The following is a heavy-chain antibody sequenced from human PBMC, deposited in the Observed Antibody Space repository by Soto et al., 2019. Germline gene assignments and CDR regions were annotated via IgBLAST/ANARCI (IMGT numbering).Heavy chain of an antibody. CDR2: INHSGST. Sequence: SETLSLTCAVYGGSFSGYYWSWIRQPPGKGLEWIGEINHSGSTNYNPSLKSRVTISVDTSKNQFSLKLSSVTAADTAVYYCARGHTNVDIVATIPDRRGFDYWGQGTLVTVSS. V-gene: IGHV4-34*01. J-gene: IGHJ4*02. CDR1: GGSFSGYY. CDR3: ARGHTNVDIVATIPDRRGFDY. D-gene: IGHD5-12*01.